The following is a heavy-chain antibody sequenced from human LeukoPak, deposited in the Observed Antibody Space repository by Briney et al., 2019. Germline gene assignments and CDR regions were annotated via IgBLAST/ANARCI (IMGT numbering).Heavy chain of an antibody. Sequence: GGSLRLSCAASGFTVSSNYMSWVRQAPGKGLEWVSAISGSGGSTYYADSVKGRFTISRDNSKNTLYLQMNSLRAEDTAVYYCAKEEIATPGGYFQHWGQGTLVTVSS. CDR1: GFTVSSNY. V-gene: IGHV3-23*01. J-gene: IGHJ1*01. CDR2: ISGSGGST. D-gene: IGHD6-13*01. CDR3: AKEEIATPGGYFQH.